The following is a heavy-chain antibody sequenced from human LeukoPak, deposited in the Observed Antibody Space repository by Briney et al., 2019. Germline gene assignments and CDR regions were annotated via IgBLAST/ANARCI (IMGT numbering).Heavy chain of an antibody. Sequence: ASVKVSCKVSGYTFTSYGISWVRQAPGQGLEWMGWISTYNGNTNYAQKLQGRVTMTTDTSTSTAYMALRSLRSDDTAVYYCARRLSMVRGVTGSAFYIWPQGTRILVSS. V-gene: IGHV1-18*01. D-gene: IGHD3-10*01. CDR3: ARRLSMVRGVTGSAFYI. J-gene: IGHJ3*02. CDR2: ISTYNGNT. CDR1: GYTFTSYG.